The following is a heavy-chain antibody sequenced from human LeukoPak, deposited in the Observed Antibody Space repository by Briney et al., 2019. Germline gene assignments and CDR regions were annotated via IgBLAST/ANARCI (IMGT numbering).Heavy chain of an antibody. CDR2: IYSGGST. V-gene: IGHV3-53*01. J-gene: IGHJ6*02. CDR1: GFTVSSNY. Sequence: GGSLRLSCAASGFTVSSNYMSWVSQAPGKELEWVSVIYSGGSTYYADSVKGRFTISRDNSKNTLYLQMNSLRAEDTAVYYCARSSLIAAGGYYYYYGMDVWGQGTTVTVSS. CDR3: ARSSLIAAGGYYYYYGMDV. D-gene: IGHD6-13*01.